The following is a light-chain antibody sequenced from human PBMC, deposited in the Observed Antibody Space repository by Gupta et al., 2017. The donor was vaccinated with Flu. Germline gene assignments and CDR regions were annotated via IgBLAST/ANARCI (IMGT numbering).Light chain of an antibody. CDR2: DAS. Sequence: IVLTHSQATLSLSPGERATPSCRASQSVSSYLAWYQQKPGQAPRLLIYDASNRATGIPARFSGSGSGTDLTLTISSLGPEDFEVDYCQQRSNWATGVTFGPGTKVDIK. CDR3: QQRSNWATGVT. J-gene: IGKJ3*01. V-gene: IGKV3-11*01. CDR1: QSVSSY.